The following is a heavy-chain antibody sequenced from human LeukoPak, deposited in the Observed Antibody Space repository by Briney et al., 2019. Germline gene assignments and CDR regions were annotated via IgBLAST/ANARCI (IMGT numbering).Heavy chain of an antibody. CDR1: GFTFSSYV. J-gene: IGHJ4*02. CDR3: AREVVIAAAGTGENYFDY. D-gene: IGHD6-13*01. CDR2: ISSSSSYI. Sequence: PGGSLRLSCAASGFTFSSYVMHWLRQAPGKGLEWVSSISSSSSYIYYADSVKGRFTISRDNAKNSLYLQMNSLRAEDTAVYYCAREVVIAAAGTGENYFDYWGQGTLVTVSS. V-gene: IGHV3-21*01.